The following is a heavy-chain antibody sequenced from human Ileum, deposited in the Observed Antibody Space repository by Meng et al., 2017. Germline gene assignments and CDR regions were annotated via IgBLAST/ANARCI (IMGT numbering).Heavy chain of an antibody. Sequence: QVQLQEWGPGLVRPSETLSLICTVSGGSVSRAGYQWGWIRQPPGKGLEWIGYASTNYNPSLKSRVTISLDTSRNQFSLSLSSVTAADTAAYYCARDHMGSLDYWGQGILVTVSS. CDR3: ARDHMGSLDY. D-gene: IGHD1-26*01. V-gene: IGHV4-61*08. CDR1: GGSVSRAGYQ. CDR2: AST. J-gene: IGHJ4*02.